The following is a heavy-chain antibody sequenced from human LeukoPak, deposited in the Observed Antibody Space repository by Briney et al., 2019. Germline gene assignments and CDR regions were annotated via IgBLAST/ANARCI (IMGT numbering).Heavy chain of an antibody. Sequence: ASVKVSCKASGYTFTSHGISWVRQAPGQGLEWMGWINSYNGNTNYAQKLQGRVTMTTDTSTSTAYMELRSLRSDDTAVYYCARDYLSGYYDSSGYTVGRPPYDYWGQGTLVTVSS. V-gene: IGHV1-18*01. D-gene: IGHD3-22*01. CDR3: ARDYLSGYYDSSGYTVGRPPYDY. CDR2: INSYNGNT. CDR1: GYTFTSHG. J-gene: IGHJ4*02.